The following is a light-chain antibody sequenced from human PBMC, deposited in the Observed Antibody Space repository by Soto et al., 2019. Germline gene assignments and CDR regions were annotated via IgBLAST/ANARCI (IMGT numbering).Light chain of an antibody. Sequence: QSVLTQPPSASGTPGQRVTISCSGSSSNIGSNYVYWYQQLPGTAPKLLIYRNNQRPSGVPDRFSGSKSGTSASLAISGLRSEDEADYYCAAWDDSLSARYVFGTGTKFTVL. J-gene: IGLJ1*01. CDR3: AAWDDSLSARYV. CDR2: RNN. V-gene: IGLV1-47*01. CDR1: SSNIGSNY.